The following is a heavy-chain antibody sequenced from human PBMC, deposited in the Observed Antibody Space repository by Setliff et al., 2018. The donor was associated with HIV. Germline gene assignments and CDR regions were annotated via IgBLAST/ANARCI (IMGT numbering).Heavy chain of an antibody. Sequence: LSLTCTVSGGSISSYYWSWVRQAPGKGLEWVGFIRSKAYGGTPEYAASLGGRFIISRDDSKNMLYLQMNSLKTEDTALYYCATDNCGGDCYLNYWGLGTLVTVSS. CDR1: GGSISSYY. J-gene: IGHJ4*02. CDR2: IRSKAYGGTP. D-gene: IGHD2-21*01. V-gene: IGHV3-49*04. CDR3: ATDNCGGDCYLNY.